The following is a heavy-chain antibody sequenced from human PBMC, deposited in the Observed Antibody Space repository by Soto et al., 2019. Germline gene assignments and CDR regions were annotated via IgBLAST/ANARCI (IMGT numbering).Heavy chain of an antibody. D-gene: IGHD4-4*01. CDR2: IYQSGST. V-gene: IGHV4-30-2*01. J-gene: IGHJ6*02. Sequence: SETLSLTCAVSGGSISSGVYSWSWIRHPPGKGLEWIGYIYQSGSTYYNPSLKSRVTISVDRSRNQFSLKLSSVTAADTAVYFCATQSYSNSGAYYYYAMDVWGQGTTVTVSS. CDR3: ATQSYSNSGAYYYYAMDV. CDR1: GGSISSGVYS.